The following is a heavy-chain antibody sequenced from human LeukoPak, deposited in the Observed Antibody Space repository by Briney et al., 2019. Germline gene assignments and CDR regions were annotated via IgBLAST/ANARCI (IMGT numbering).Heavy chain of an antibody. J-gene: IGHJ4*02. V-gene: IGHV4-59*08. Sequence: TSETLSLTCSVSGGSMSSYYWSWIRQSPGKGLEWIGYIYHSGSTDYNSSLKSRVTISEDTSKKQFSLKLSSVTAADTAVYYCARTSSSGLVGGYYFDYWGQGTLVTVSS. CDR1: GGSMSSYY. D-gene: IGHD6-19*01. CDR2: IYHSGST. CDR3: ARTSSSGLVGGYYFDY.